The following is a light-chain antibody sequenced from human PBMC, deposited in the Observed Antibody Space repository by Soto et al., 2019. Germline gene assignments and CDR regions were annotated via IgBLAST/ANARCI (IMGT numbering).Light chain of an antibody. J-gene: IGKJ5*01. CDR3: QQSDSTPRT. CDR2: AAP. V-gene: IGKV1-39*01. Sequence: DIQMTQSPSSLSASVGDRVTITCRASQSISSYLNWYQQKPGKAPKLLIYAAPSLQSGVPSRFSGSGSGTDFTLTISSLQPEDVATYYCQQSDSTPRTFGQGTRLEIK. CDR1: QSISSY.